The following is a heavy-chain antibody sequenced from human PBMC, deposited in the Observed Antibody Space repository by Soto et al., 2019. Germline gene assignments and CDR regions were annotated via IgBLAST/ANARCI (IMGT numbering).Heavy chain of an antibody. CDR3: ARDIWITMIVVAPGAFDI. J-gene: IGHJ3*02. CDR1: GYTLTSYG. CDR2: ISAYNGNT. D-gene: IGHD3-22*01. Sequence: GASVKVSCKASGYTLTSYGISWVRQAPGQGLEWMGWISAYNGNTNYAQKLQGRVTMTTDTSTSTAYMELRSLRSDDTAVYYCARDIWITMIVVAPGAFDIWGQGTMVTVSS. V-gene: IGHV1-18*01.